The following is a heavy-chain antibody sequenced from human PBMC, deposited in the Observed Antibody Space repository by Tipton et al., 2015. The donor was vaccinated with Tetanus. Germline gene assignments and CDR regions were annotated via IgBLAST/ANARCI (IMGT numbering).Heavy chain of an antibody. Sequence: QSGAEVKKPGSSVKVSCKASGGAFSSYAISWVRQAPGQGLEWMGGIIPILGTANYAQKFQGRVTITADESTSTAYMELSSLRSEDTAVYYCARGKDGFGELSYSCNWFDPWGQGTLVTVSS. V-gene: IGHV1-69*01. CDR3: ARGKDGFGELSYSCNWFDP. CDR1: GGAFSSYA. CDR2: IIPILGTA. J-gene: IGHJ5*02. D-gene: IGHD3-10*01.